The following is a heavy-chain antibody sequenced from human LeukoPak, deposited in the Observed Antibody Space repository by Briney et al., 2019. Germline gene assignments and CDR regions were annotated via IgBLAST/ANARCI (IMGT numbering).Heavy chain of an antibody. J-gene: IGHJ4*02. CDR1: GGTFSSYA. CDR3: ARDGSPYDSSGYSDY. Sequence: SVKVSCKASGGTFSSYAISWVRQAPGQGLERMGGIIPIFGTANYAQKFQGRVTITADESTSTAYMELSSLRSEDTAVYYCARDGSPYDSSGYSDYWGQGTLVTVSS. CDR2: IIPIFGTA. D-gene: IGHD3-22*01. V-gene: IGHV1-69*01.